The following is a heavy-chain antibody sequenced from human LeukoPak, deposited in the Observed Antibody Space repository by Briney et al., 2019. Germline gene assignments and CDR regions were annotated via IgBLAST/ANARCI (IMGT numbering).Heavy chain of an antibody. CDR1: GYSISSGYY. J-gene: IGHJ5*02. CDR2: IYHSGST. Sequence: SPSETLSLTCAVSGYSISSGYYWGWIRQPPGKGLEWIGSIYHSGSTYYNPSLKSRVTISVDTSKNQFSLKLSSVTAADTAVYYCARGIVLMVYAWGQGTPVTVSS. D-gene: IGHD2-8*01. CDR3: ARGIVLMVYA. V-gene: IGHV4-38-2*01.